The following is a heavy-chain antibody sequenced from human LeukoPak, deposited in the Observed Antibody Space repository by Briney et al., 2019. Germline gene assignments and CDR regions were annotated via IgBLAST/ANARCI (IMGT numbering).Heavy chain of an antibody. V-gene: IGHV3-30*02. J-gene: IGHJ4*02. D-gene: IGHD3-22*01. CDR1: GFTLSSYS. CDR3: ATDTAADDSSAYYSPYVDY. CDR2: IRFAGSNR. Sequence: GGSLRLSRAPSGFTLSSYSMHCVPDAPRKGLGCVVYIRFAGSNRYSADSARVRFTIQRDNPKNTLFVTMNRVRHDDRPVFYCATDTAADDSSAYYSPYVDYWGQGTLVTVSS.